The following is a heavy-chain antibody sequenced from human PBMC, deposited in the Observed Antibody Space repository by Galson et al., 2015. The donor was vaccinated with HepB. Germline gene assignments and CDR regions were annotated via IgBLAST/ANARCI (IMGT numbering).Heavy chain of an antibody. Sequence: SLRLSCADSGFTFSSYAMHWVRQAPGKGLEWVAVISYGGSNKYYADSVKGRFTISRDNSKNTLYLQMNSLRAEDTAVYYCARENGYCSSTSCSYAFDIWGQGTIVTVSS. CDR2: ISYGGSNK. V-gene: IGHV3-30-3*01. D-gene: IGHD2-2*01. CDR3: ARENGYCSSTSCSYAFDI. CDR1: GFTFSSYA. J-gene: IGHJ3*02.